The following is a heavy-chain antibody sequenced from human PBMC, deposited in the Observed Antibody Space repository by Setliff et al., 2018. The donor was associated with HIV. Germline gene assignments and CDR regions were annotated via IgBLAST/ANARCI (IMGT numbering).Heavy chain of an antibody. V-gene: IGHV1-69*13. CDR1: GGTFSNYA. D-gene: IGHD3-16*02. Sequence: SVKVSCKASGGTFSNYAFSWVRLAPGQGLEWMGGIIPVFDTTNYEKKFRDRVTITADEYTSTVYLELISLRSEDTAVYYCAVGDYVWGSYRLDFWGQGTLVTVSS. CDR2: IIPVFDTT. CDR3: AVGDYVWGSYRLDF. J-gene: IGHJ4*02.